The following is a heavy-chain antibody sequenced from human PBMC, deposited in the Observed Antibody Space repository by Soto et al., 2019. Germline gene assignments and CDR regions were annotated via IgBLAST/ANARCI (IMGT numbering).Heavy chain of an antibody. CDR2: IYATGTT. J-gene: IGHJ5*02. D-gene: IGHD1-1*01. V-gene: IGHV4-4*07. CDR1: GASISGFH. CDR3: VRDGTKTLRDWFDP. Sequence: SETLSLTCTVSGASISGFHWSWIRKSAGKGLEWIGRIYATGTTDYDPSLKSRVMMSVDTSKKQFSLKLRSVTAADTAVYYCVRDGTKTLRDWFDPWGQGISVTVSS.